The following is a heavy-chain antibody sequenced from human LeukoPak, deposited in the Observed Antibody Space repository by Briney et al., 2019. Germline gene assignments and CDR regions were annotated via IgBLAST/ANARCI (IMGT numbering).Heavy chain of an antibody. CDR3: ARDLGSAYCGGDCYSLYFDY. CDR2: INPSGGST. D-gene: IGHD2-21*02. J-gene: IGHJ4*02. CDR1: GYTFTSYY. Sequence: ASVTVSCKASGYTFTSYYMHWVRQAPGQGLEWMGIINPSGGSTSYAQKFQGRVTITADESTSTAYMELSSLRSEDTAVYYCARDLGSAYCGGDCYSLYFDYWGQGTLVTVSS. V-gene: IGHV1-46*01.